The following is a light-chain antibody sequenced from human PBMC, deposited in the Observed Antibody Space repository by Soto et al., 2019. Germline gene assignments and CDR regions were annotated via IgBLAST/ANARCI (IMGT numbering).Light chain of an antibody. CDR3: QKYDSAPRT. V-gene: IGKV1-27*01. J-gene: IGKJ1*01. CDR1: QGISTF. Sequence: DIQMTQSPSSLSASVGDRVTITCRSSQGISTFLAWFQQKPGKVPRLLIHAASTLQSGVPSRFSGSGSGTEFTLSISSLQPEDVATYYCQKYDSAPRTFGQGTKVEIK. CDR2: AAS.